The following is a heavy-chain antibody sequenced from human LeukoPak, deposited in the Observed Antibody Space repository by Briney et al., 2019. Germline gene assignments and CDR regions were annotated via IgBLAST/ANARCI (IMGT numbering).Heavy chain of an antibody. CDR1: GFTFSSYA. V-gene: IGHV3-23*01. Sequence: GGSLRLSCAASGFTFSSYAMSWVRQAPGKGLEWVSGISGSGGTTYYADSVKGRFTISRDNSKNTLYLQMNSLRAEDAAVYFCAAGWYSGSTEYWGQGTLVTVSS. D-gene: IGHD1-26*01. CDR2: ISGSGGTT. J-gene: IGHJ4*02. CDR3: AAGWYSGSTEY.